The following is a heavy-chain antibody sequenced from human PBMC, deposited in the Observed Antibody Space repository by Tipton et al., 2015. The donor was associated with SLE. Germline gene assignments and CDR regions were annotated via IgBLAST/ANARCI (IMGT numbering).Heavy chain of an antibody. CDR2: IWYDGSNK. CDR3: VRGGYDFWSGEDWFDL. CDR1: GFTFSTYA. D-gene: IGHD3-3*01. J-gene: IGHJ5*02. Sequence: QVQLVQSGGGVVQPGRSLRLSCAASGFTFSTYAMHWVRQAPGKGLEWVAVIWYDGSNKHYADSVKGRFTISRDNSKNTLYLQMGSLRAEDMAVYYCVRGGYDFWSGEDWFDLWGQGTLVTVSS. V-gene: IGHV3-33*01.